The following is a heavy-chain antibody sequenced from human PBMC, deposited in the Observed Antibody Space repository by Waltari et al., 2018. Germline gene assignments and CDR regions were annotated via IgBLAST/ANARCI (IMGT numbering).Heavy chain of an antibody. D-gene: IGHD6-13*01. CDR2: IYSGGST. CDR1: GFTVSSNY. Sequence: EVQLVETGGGLIQPGGSLRLSCAASGFTVSSNYMSWVRQAPGKGLEWVSVIYSGGSTYYADSVKGRFTISRDNSKNTLYLQMNSLRAEDTAVYYCARGRLYSSSWYDLDYWGQGTLVTVSS. CDR3: ARGRLYSSSWYDLDY. J-gene: IGHJ4*02. V-gene: IGHV3-53*02.